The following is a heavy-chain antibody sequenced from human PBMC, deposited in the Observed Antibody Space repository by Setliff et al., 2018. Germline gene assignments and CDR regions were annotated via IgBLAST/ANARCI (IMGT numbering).Heavy chain of an antibody. Sequence: ASVKVSCKASGYTLTNYYMHWVRQAPGQGLEWMGIINPSGGLTRYAQMFQGRATMTRDTSTSTVYMEVSSLRSEDTAVYYCARDRYYNSWSGTSITAPHDAFDIWGQGTMVTVSS. J-gene: IGHJ3*02. CDR2: INPSGGLT. CDR3: ARDRYYNSWSGTSITAPHDAFDI. CDR1: GYTLTNYY. D-gene: IGHD3-3*01. V-gene: IGHV1-46*03.